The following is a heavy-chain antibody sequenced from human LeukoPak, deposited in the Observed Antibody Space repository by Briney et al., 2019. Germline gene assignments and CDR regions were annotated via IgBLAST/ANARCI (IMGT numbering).Heavy chain of an antibody. D-gene: IGHD3-16*01. J-gene: IGHJ4*02. CDR1: GYTFTSFW. V-gene: IGHV5-51*01. Sequence: GESLKISCKGSGYTFTSFWIAWVCQMPGKGLEYMGIIYPTDSTTTYSPSFQGQVTMSVDKSISTAYLQWSSLNASDTAMYYCARRGGAADFDYWGQGTLVTVSS. CDR3: ARRGGAADFDY. CDR2: IYPTDSTT.